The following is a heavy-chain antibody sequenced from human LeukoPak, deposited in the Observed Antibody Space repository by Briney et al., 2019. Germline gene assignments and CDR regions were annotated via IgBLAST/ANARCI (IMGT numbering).Heavy chain of an antibody. J-gene: IGHJ4*02. CDR2: IRSKAYGGTT. V-gene: IGHV3-49*04. CDR1: GFTFGDYA. Sequence: GGSLRLSCTASGFTFGDYAMSWVRQAPGKGLEWVGFIRSKAYGGTTEYAASVKGRFTISRDDSKSIAYLQINSLKTEDTAVYYCTRADTREYIPRYFDYWGQGTLVTVSS. CDR3: TRADTREYIPRYFDY. D-gene: IGHD6-6*01.